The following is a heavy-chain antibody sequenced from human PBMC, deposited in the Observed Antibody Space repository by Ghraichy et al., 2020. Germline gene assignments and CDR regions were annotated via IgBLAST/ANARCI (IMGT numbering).Heavy chain of an antibody. CDR2: ISGSGAST. CDR1: GFTFSSYA. J-gene: IGHJ4*02. D-gene: IGHD3-3*01. V-gene: IGHV3-23*01. Sequence: GGSLRLSCAASGFTFSSYAMSWVRQAPGKGLEWVSAISGSGASTYYADSVKGRFTISRDNSKNTLYLQMNSLRAEDTAVYYCAKGVRDCWSGYPYYLDYWGQGILITVSS. CDR3: AKGVRDCWSGYPYYLDY.